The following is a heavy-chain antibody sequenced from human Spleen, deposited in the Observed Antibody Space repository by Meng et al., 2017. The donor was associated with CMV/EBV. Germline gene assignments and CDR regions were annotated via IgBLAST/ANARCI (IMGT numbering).Heavy chain of an antibody. D-gene: IGHD2-2*01. J-gene: IGHJ5*02. Sequence: SETLSLTCTVSGGSISSSSYYWGWIRQPPGKGLEWIGYIYYSGSTNYNPSLKSRVTISVDTSTNRFSLKLSSVTAADTAVYYCARDMGISVVPIFDPWGQGTLVTVSS. CDR3: ARDMGISVVPIFDP. CDR2: IYYSGST. V-gene: IGHV4-61*01. CDR1: GGSISSSSYY.